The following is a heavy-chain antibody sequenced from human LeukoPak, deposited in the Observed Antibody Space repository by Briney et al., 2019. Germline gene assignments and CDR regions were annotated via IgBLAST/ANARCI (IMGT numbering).Heavy chain of an antibody. CDR3: AKVADYYDTSGLDY. CDR1: GFTFSSHG. Sequence: PGRSLRLSCAASGFTFSSHGMHRVRQAPGKGLEWVAVIWYDGSKKYYGDSVKSRFIVSRDNSKNTLYLQMNSPRAEDTAVYFCAKVADYYDTSGLDYWGQGTPVTVSS. V-gene: IGHV3-33*06. J-gene: IGHJ4*02. D-gene: IGHD3-22*01. CDR2: IWYDGSKK.